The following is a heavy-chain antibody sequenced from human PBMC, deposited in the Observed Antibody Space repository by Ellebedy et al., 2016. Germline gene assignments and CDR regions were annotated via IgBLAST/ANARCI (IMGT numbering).Heavy chain of an antibody. J-gene: IGHJ3*02. CDR1: GFTFSSYA. D-gene: IGHD4-17*01. CDR2: ISYDGSNK. CDR3: ARDGTVTTFNGMDAFDI. V-gene: IGHV3-30-3*01. Sequence: GESLKISCAASGFTFSSYAMHWVRQAPGKGLEWVAVISYDGSNKYYADSVKGRFTISRDNSKNTLYLQMNSLRAEDTAVYYCARDGTVTTFNGMDAFDIWGQGTMVTVSS.